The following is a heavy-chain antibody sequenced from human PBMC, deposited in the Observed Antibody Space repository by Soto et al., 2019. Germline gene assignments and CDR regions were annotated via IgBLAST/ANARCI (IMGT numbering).Heavy chain of an antibody. D-gene: IGHD4-17*01. CDR2: IFASGDNT. J-gene: IGHJ3*02. Sequence: EVQVLESGGGLVQPGGSLRLSCAASGVSFSNYAMTWVRQVPGRGLEWVSPIFASGDNTQYADSVKGRFTISRENSRDTLYLQMNSLRVEDTAIYYCARDPNGDYVGAFDIWGQGTMVTVSS. V-gene: IGHV3-23*01. CDR3: ARDPNGDYVGAFDI. CDR1: GVSFSNYA.